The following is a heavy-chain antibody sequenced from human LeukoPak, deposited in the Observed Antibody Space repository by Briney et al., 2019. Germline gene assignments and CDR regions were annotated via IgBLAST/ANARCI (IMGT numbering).Heavy chain of an antibody. J-gene: IGHJ4*02. V-gene: IGHV3-30*18. CDR1: GFTFSSYG. D-gene: IGHD1-26*01. CDR3: AKGPYSGSYYDY. Sequence: QPGRSLRLSCAASGFTFSSYGMHWVRQAPGKGLEWVAVISYDGSNKYYADSVKGRFTISRDNSKNTLYLQMNSLRAEDTAVYYCAKGPYSGSYYDYWGQGTLVTVS. CDR2: ISYDGSNK.